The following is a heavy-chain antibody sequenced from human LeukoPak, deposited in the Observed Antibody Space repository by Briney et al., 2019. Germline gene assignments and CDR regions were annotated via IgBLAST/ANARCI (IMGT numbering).Heavy chain of an antibody. CDR3: ARDLRVSRVAVAGMGDSY. D-gene: IGHD6-19*01. V-gene: IGHV1-18*04. CDR1: GYTFTSYG. Sequence: ASVKVSCKASGYTFTSYGISWVRQAPGQGLEWMGWISAYNGNTNYAQKLQGRVTMTTDTSTSTAYMVLRSLRSDDTAVYYCARDLRVSRVAVAGMGDSYWGQGTLVTVSS. J-gene: IGHJ4*02. CDR2: ISAYNGNT.